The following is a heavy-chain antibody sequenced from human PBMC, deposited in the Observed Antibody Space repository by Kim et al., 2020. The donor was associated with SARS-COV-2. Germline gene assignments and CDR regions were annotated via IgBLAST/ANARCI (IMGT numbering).Heavy chain of an antibody. D-gene: IGHD2-8*01. Sequence: SVKVSCKASGGTLSSYAISWVRQAPGQGLEWMGGIIPIFGTANYAQKFQGRVTITADESTSTAYMELSSLRSEDTAVYYCARVGLSLKVVQYNWFDPWGQGTLVTVSS. V-gene: IGHV1-69*13. CDR3: ARVGLSLKVVQYNWFDP. CDR1: GGTLSSYA. J-gene: IGHJ5*02. CDR2: IIPIFGTA.